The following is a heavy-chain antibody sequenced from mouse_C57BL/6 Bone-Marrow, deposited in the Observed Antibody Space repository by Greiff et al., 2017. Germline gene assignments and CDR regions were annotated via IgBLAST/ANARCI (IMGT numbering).Heavy chain of an antibody. CDR3: ARFGLIITTDYAMDY. V-gene: IGHV1-64*01. D-gene: IGHD1-1*01. CDR1: GYTFTSYW. CDR2: IHPNSGST. J-gene: IGHJ4*01. Sequence: QLQQSGAELVKPGASVKLSCKASGYTFTSYWMHWVKQRPGQGLEWIGMIHPNSGSTNYNEKFKSKATLTVDKSSSTAYMQLSSLTSEDSAVYYCARFGLIITTDYAMDYWGQGTSVTVSS.